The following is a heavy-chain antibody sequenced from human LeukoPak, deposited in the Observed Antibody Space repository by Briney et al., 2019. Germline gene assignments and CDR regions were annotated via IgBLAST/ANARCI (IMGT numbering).Heavy chain of an antibody. Sequence: ATVKVSCKTSRYSFNVYEINSVRQATGQRLEWMRWVNPNSGDTAYAQKFQGRPTMTRNTSLSTAYMELSGLRLEDTAVYYCSRGPRFDPWGQGTQVTVSS. CDR2: VNPNSGDT. V-gene: IGHV1-8*01. CDR3: SRGPRFDP. J-gene: IGHJ5*02. CDR1: RYSFNVYE.